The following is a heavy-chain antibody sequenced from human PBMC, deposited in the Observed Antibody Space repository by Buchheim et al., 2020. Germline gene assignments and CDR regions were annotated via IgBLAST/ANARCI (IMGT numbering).Heavy chain of an antibody. CDR1: GFTFSSYW. V-gene: IGHV3-74*01. Sequence: EVQLVESGGVLVQPGGSLRLSCAASGFTFSSYWMHWVRQAPGKGLVWVSRINNDGTNTDYADSVKGRFTISRDNAKNTLYLQMNSLRVEDTAVYYCARPVAAGTSSLLYWGQGTL. CDR3: ARPVAAGTSSLLY. J-gene: IGHJ4*02. CDR2: INNDGTNT. D-gene: IGHD6-13*01.